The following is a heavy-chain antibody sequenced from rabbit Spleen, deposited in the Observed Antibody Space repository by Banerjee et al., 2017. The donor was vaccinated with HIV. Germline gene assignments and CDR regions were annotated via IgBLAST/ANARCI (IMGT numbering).Heavy chain of an antibody. CDR2: IDPLFDNT. CDR1: GFDFSAYG. V-gene: IGHV1S47*01. D-gene: IGHD2-1*01. Sequence: QEQLVESGGGLVQPGGSLKLSCKASGFDFSAYGVSWVRQAPGKGLEWIGYIDPLFDNTYYASWVNGRFTISRHNAQNTLYLQLNSLTAADTATYFCVRDRADIGGDYGPYYFDLWGPGTLVTVS. J-gene: IGHJ4*01. CDR3: VRDRADIGGDYGPYYFDL.